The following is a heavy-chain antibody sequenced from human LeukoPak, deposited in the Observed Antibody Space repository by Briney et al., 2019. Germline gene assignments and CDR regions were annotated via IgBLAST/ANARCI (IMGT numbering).Heavy chain of an antibody. CDR3: AKGTYYDFWSGYPRLDY. J-gene: IGHJ4*02. Sequence: GGSLRLSCAASGFTFNNYAMSWVRQAPGKGLEWVSSIGGGGDTTSYADSVKGRFTVSRDNSKNTLYLQMNGLRAEDTAVYYCAKGTYYDFWSGYPRLDYWGRGTLVTVSS. CDR1: GFTFNNYA. CDR2: IGGGGDTT. V-gene: IGHV3-23*01. D-gene: IGHD3-3*01.